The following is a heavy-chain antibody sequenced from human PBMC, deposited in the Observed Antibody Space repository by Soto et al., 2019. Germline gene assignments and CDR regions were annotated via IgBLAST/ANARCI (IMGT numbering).Heavy chain of an antibody. CDR3: ARLKPYGGSY. CDR2: IYYSGST. J-gene: IGHJ4*02. CDR1: GGSISSGGYY. V-gene: IGHV4-39*01. Sequence: SETLSVTCSGSGGSISSGGYYGGWIRQPPGKGLEWIGSIYYSGSTYSNPSLKSRVTMSVDTSKNQFSLKLSSVTAADTAVYYCARLKPYGGSYWGQGALVTVS. D-gene: IGHD4-17*01.